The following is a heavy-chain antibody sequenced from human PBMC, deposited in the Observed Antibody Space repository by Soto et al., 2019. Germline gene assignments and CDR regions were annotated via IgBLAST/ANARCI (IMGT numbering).Heavy chain of an antibody. CDR2: IYYSGST. Sequence: LETLSLTCTVSGGSISSSSYYWGWIRQPPGKGLEWIGSIYYSGSTYYNPSLKSRVTISVDTSKNQFSLKLSSVTAADTAVYYCASSMVRGVYYYYYGMDVWGQGTTVTVSS. J-gene: IGHJ6*02. CDR3: ASSMVRGVYYYYYGMDV. CDR1: GGSISSSSYY. D-gene: IGHD3-10*01. V-gene: IGHV4-39*01.